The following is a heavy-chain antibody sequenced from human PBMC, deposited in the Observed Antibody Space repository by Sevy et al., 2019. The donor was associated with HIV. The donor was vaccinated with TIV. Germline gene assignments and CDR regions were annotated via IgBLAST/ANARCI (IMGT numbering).Heavy chain of an antibody. D-gene: IGHD3-10*01. CDR3: ARVENSGTYVLY. CDR2: HYHSDST. V-gene: IGHV4-59*11. Sequence: SETLSLTCAVSGGSIPGHYWSWIRQTPQKGLEWIGYHYHSDSTKYNPSLKSRATISVHTSKNQFFLSLSSVTAADTAVYYCARVENSGTYVLYWGQGIRVTVSS. J-gene: IGHJ4*02. CDR1: GGSIPGHY.